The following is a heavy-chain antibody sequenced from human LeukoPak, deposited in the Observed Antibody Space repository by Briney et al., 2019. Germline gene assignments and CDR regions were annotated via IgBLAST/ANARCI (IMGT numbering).Heavy chain of an antibody. CDR2: IYPGDSDT. J-gene: IGHJ4*02. CDR1: GSSFTSYW. D-gene: IGHD3-22*01. CDR3: ARPLAYYYDSSGYYYRDY. V-gene: IGHV5-51*01. Sequence: GESLQISCKGSGSSFTSYWIGWVRQLPGKGLEWMGIIYPGDSDTRYSPSFQGQVTISADKSISTAYLQWSSLKASDTAMYYCARPLAYYYDSSGYYYRDYWGQGTLVTVSS.